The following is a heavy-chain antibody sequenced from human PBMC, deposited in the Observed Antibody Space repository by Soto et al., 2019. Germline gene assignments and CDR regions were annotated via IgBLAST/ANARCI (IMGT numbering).Heavy chain of an antibody. CDR2: IYHSGAT. CDR1: GGSISSGDDY. V-gene: IGHV4-30-4*01. CDR3: ARVRGDVAFDY. J-gene: IGHJ4*02. Sequence: QVQLQESGPGLVKPSQTLSLTCTVSGGSISSGDDYWSWIRQPPGKGLEWIGYIYHSGATYYNPSLTSRVTISVDRPKNQSSLKLNSVTAADTAVYYCARVRGDVAFDYWGQGTLVTVSS. D-gene: IGHD3-10*01.